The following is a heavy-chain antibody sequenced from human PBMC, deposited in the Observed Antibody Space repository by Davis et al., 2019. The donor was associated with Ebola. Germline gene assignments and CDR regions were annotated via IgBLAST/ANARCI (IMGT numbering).Heavy chain of an antibody. CDR2: INAGNGNT. Sequence: ASVKVSCKASGGTFTSYAMHWVRQAPGQRLEWMGWINAGNGNTKYSQKFQGRVTITRDTSASTAYMELSSLRSEDTAVYYCARDPPGIVVGHRRNYYYYGMDVWGQGTAVTVSS. D-gene: IGHD1-26*01. J-gene: IGHJ6*02. V-gene: IGHV1-3*01. CDR3: ARDPPGIVVGHRRNYYYYGMDV. CDR1: GGTFTSYA.